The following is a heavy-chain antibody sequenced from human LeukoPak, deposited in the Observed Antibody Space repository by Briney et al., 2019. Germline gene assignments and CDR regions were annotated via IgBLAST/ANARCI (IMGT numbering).Heavy chain of an antibody. CDR2: MNPNSGNT. J-gene: IGHJ4*02. Sequence: ASVKVSCKASGYTFTSYGINWVRQATGQGLEWMGWMNPNSGNTGYAQKFQGRVTMTRNTSISTAYMELSSLRSEDTAVYYCARGPVSRWQWLVRRGYYFDYWGQGTLVTVSS. CDR3: ARGPVSRWQWLVRRGYYFDY. CDR1: GYTFTSYG. D-gene: IGHD6-19*01. V-gene: IGHV1-8*02.